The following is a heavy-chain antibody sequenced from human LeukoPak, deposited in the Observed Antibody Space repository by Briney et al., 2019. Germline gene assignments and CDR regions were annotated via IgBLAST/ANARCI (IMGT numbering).Heavy chain of an antibody. V-gene: IGHV3-23*01. CDR3: VKGSDTAMVPFDY. CDR2: ISGSGGSA. Sequence: GGSLRLSCAASGFTFSSYAMSWVRQAPGKGLEWVSAISGSGGSAYYADSVKGRFTISRDNSKNTLYLQMSSLRAEDTAVYYCVKGSDTAMVPFDYWGQGTLVTVSS. D-gene: IGHD5-18*01. CDR1: GFTFSSYA. J-gene: IGHJ4*02.